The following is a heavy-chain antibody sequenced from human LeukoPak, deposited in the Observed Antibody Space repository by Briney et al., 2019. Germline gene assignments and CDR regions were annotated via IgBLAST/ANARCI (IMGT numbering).Heavy chain of an antibody. Sequence: PGRSLRLSCAASGFTFDDYAMHWVRQAPGKGLEWVSGISWNSGSIGYADSVKGRFTISRDNAKNSLYLQMNSLRAEDTALYHCARGSGGSDYWGQGTLVTVSS. CDR3: ARGSGGSDY. D-gene: IGHD1-26*01. CDR2: ISWNSGSI. J-gene: IGHJ4*02. V-gene: IGHV3-9*01. CDR1: GFTFDDYA.